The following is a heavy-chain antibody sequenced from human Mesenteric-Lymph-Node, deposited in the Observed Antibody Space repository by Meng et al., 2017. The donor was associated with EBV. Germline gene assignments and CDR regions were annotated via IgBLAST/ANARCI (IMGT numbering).Heavy chain of an antibody. D-gene: IGHD3-22*01. V-gene: IGHV4-59*01. CDR1: GGSISSSY. Sequence: QGSGPGLVKPSETLSLTCTVSGGSISSSYWSWIRRPPGKGLEWIGYIYHSGSTNYNPSLKSRVSFSIDTSKNQFSLKLSSVTAADTAVYYCARDSSGYYFYDYWGQGSLVTVSS. CDR2: IYHSGST. J-gene: IGHJ4*02. CDR3: ARDSSGYYFYDY.